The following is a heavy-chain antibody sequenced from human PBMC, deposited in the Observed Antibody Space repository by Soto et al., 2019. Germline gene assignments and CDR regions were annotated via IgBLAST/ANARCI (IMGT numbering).Heavy chain of an antibody. Sequence: QVQLVQSGAEVKKPGSSVKVSCKASGGTFSSYAISWVRQAPGQGLEWMGGIIPIFGTANYAQKFQGRVTITADESTSTAYMELSSLRSEDTAVYYCARGDYYYDSSGYYRSLDYWGQGTLLTVSS. V-gene: IGHV1-69*01. D-gene: IGHD3-22*01. J-gene: IGHJ4*02. CDR2: IIPIFGTA. CDR3: ARGDYYYDSSGYYRSLDY. CDR1: GGTFSSYA.